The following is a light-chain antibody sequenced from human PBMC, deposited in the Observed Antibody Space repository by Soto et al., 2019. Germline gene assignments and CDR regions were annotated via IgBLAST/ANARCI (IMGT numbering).Light chain of an antibody. Sequence: EIVLTQSPATLSLSPGERATLSCRASQSVSSNLAWYQQKPGQAPRLLIYGASSRATGIPDRFSGSASGTEFTLTISSLESDDFATYYCQQYHRYSTFGQGTKVDIK. CDR3: QQYHRYST. J-gene: IGKJ1*01. V-gene: IGKV3D-15*01. CDR1: QSVSSN. CDR2: GAS.